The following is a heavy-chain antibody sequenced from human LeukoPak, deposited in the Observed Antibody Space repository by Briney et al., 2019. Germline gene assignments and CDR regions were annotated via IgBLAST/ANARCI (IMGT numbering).Heavy chain of an antibody. D-gene: IGHD1-1*01. CDR1: GYTFTSYG. CDR3: ARSSNGTTYYYYYYGMDV. CDR2: IIPIFGTA. J-gene: IGHJ6*02. Sequence: GASVKVSCKASGYTFTSYGISWVRQAPGQGLEWMGGIIPIFGTANYAQKFQGRVTITADESTSTAYMELSSLRSEDTAVYYCARSSNGTTYYYYYYGMDVWGQGTTVTVSS. V-gene: IGHV1-69*13.